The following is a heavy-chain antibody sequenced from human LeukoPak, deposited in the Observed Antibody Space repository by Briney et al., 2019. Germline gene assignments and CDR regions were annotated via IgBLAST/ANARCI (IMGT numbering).Heavy chain of an antibody. J-gene: IGHJ4*02. CDR2: IRYDGSDE. CDR3: AKDRGGGGCQDY. D-gene: IGHD2-15*01. Sequence: GGSLRLSCAASRFTFRSYGMHWVRQAPGKGLEWVAFIRYDGSDEDYADSVKGRFTISRDNSKNTLHLQMNSLRAEDTAVYYCAKDRGGGGCQDYWGQGTLVTVSS. CDR1: RFTFRSYG. V-gene: IGHV3-30*02.